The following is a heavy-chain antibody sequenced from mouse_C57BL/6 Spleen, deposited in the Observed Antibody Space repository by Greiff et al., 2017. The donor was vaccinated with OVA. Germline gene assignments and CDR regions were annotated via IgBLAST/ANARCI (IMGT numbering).Heavy chain of an antibody. CDR1: GFTFSDYG. V-gene: IGHV5-17*01. Sequence: EVHLVESGGGLVKPGGSLKLSCAASGFTFSDYGMHWVRQAPEKGLEWVAYISSGSSTIYYADTVKGRFTISRDNAKNTLFLQMTSLRSEDTAMYYCASSSYEDYFDYWGQGTTLTVSS. J-gene: IGHJ2*01. CDR3: ASSSYEDYFDY. CDR2: ISSGSSTI. D-gene: IGHD1-1*01.